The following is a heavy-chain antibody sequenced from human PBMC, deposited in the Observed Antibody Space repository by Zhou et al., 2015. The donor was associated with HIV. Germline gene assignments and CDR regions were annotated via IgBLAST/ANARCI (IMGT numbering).Heavy chain of an antibody. Sequence: VQLMQSETEVTHPGSSLKVSCEASGFSLNDLYIHWVRQAPGRGPEWMGRINLATGGTSSAQKFQGRVTMTRDTSLTTIFLELENLGHDDAAVYFCAGQIGNGGKVGYDYWGQGTQVSVSS. V-gene: IGHV1-2*06. CDR2: INLATGGT. D-gene: IGHD2-15*01. J-gene: IGHJ4*02. CDR3: AGQIGNGGKVGYDY. CDR1: GFSLNDLY.